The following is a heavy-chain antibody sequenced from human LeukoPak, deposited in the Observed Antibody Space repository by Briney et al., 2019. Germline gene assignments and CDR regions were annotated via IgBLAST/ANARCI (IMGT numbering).Heavy chain of an antibody. V-gene: IGHV3-23*01. CDR1: GFTFSSYA. J-gene: IGHJ4*02. CDR3: AKASGSTGYYYFDS. CDR2: ISGSGGST. Sequence: GGSLRLSCAASGFTFSSYAMSWVRQAPGKGLEWVSAISGSGGSTYYADSVKGRFTISRDTSKNTLFLQIDSLRAEDTAVYYCAKASGSTGYYYFDSWGQGTLVTVSS. D-gene: IGHD3-22*01.